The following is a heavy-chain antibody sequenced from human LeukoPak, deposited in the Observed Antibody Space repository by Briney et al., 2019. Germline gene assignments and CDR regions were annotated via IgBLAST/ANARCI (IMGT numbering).Heavy chain of an antibody. CDR3: ARAPRYSYGSY. V-gene: IGHV3-66*01. D-gene: IGHD5-18*01. CDR2: IYSGGST. J-gene: IGHJ4*02. Sequence: GGSLRLSCAASGFTVSSNYMSWVRQAPGKGLEWVSVIYSGGSTYYADSVKGRFTISRDNSKNTLYLQMNSLRAENTAAYYCARAPRYSYGSYWGQGTLVTVSS. CDR1: GFTVSSNY.